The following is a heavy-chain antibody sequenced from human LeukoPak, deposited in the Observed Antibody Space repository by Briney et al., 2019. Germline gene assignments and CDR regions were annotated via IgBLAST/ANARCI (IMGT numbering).Heavy chain of an antibody. V-gene: IGHV4-34*01. Sequence: PSETLSLTCAVYGGSFSGYYWSWIRQPPGKGLEGIGEINHSGSTNYNPSLKSRVTISVDTSKNQFSLKLSSVTAADTAAYYCARHRAVVVTNPIGVYYYYYYYMDVWGKGTTVTISS. D-gene: IGHD2-21*02. J-gene: IGHJ6*03. CDR1: GGSFSGYY. CDR2: INHSGST. CDR3: ARHRAVVVTNPIGVYYYYYYYMDV.